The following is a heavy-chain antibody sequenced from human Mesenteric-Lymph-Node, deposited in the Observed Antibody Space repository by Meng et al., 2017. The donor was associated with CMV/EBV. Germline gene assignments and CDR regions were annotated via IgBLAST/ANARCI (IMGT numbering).Heavy chain of an antibody. CDR1: SSSIMSCVR. Sequence: SISSSSIMSCVRQGSVRQLQGKGLIYISDGNNTDAQNYNRSLKSRVTISADKSKIQFSLKLSSVTAADTSVFDCARGADGSGRHFDYWGQGTLVTVSS. V-gene: IGHV4-4*02. CDR3: ARGADGSGRHFDY. CDR2: GNNTDAQ. D-gene: IGHD3-10*01. J-gene: IGHJ4*02.